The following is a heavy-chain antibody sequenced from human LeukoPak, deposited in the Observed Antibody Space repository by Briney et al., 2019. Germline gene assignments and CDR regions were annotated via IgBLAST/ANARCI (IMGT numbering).Heavy chain of an antibody. V-gene: IGHV3-23*01. J-gene: IGHJ4*02. CDR1: GFTFSSYA. CDR3: AKEKDSSSFPVGYFDY. Sequence: GSLRLSCAASGFTFSSYAMTWARQAPGKGLEWVSGISGSGGSTYYTESVKGRFTISRDNSKNTLYLQMNNLRAEDTALYFCAKEKDSSSFPVGYFDYWGQGTLVTVSS. CDR2: ISGSGGST. D-gene: IGHD3-22*01.